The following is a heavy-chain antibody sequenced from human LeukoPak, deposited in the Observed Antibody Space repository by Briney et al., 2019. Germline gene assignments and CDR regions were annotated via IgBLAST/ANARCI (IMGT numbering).Heavy chain of an antibody. D-gene: IGHD6-6*01. J-gene: IGHJ3*02. V-gene: IGHV1-2*02. CDR3: ARGSSPSPRDAFDI. Sequence: ASVKVSCKASGYTFTGYYMHWVRQAPGQGLEWMGWINPNSGGTNYAQKFQGRVTMTRDTSISTAYMELSRLRSDDTAVYYCARGSSPSPRDAFDIWGQGTMVTVSS. CDR1: GYTFTGYY. CDR2: INPNSGGT.